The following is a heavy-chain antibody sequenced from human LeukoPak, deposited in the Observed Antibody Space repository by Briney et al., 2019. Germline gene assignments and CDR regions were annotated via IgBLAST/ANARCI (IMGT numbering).Heavy chain of an antibody. D-gene: IGHD4-17*01. CDR2: IIPIFGTA. CDR3: ARESGPTVTTFDY. V-gene: IGHV1-69*13. CDR1: GGTFSSYA. Sequence: SVKVSCKASGGTFSSYAISWVRQAPGQGLEWMGGIIPIFGTANYAQKFQGRVTITADESTSTAYMELSSLRSEDTAVYYCARESGPTVTTFDYWGQGTLVTVSS. J-gene: IGHJ4*02.